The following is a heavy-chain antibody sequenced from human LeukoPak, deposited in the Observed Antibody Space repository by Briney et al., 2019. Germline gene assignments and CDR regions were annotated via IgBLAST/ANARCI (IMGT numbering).Heavy chain of an antibody. Sequence: PSETLSLTCAVSGGSISSGGYSWSWIRQPPGKGLEWIGYVYYSGNSGNTYSNPYYSPSLKSRVTISLDTSKNQFSLKLSSVTAADTAVYYCARTRYYYNSRSYGAPYYFDYWGQGTLVTVSS. V-gene: IGHV4-30-4*07. J-gene: IGHJ4*02. CDR2: VYYSGNSGNTYSNP. CDR1: GGSISSGGYS. D-gene: IGHD3-10*01. CDR3: ARTRYYYNSRSYGAPYYFDY.